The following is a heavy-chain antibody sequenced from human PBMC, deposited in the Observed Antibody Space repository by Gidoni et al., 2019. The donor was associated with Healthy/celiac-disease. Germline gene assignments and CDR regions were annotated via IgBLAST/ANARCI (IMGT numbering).Heavy chain of an antibody. V-gene: IGHV3-23*01. CDR3: AKDGNYYGSGSYSNDY. D-gene: IGHD3-10*01. J-gene: IGHJ4*02. Sequence: EVQLLESGGGLVQPGGSLRLSCASSGLTFSSNAMSWVRQAPGKGLEWVSAISGSGGSTYYADSVKGRFTISRDNSKNTLYLQMNSLRAEDTAVYYCAKDGNYYGSGSYSNDYWGQGTLVTVSS. CDR1: GLTFSSNA. CDR2: ISGSGGST.